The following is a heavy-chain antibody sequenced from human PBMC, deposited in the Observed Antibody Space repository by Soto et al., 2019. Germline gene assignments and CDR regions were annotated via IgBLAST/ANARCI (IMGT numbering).Heavy chain of an antibody. J-gene: IGHJ6*02. V-gene: IGHV1-18*01. CDR2: ISAYNGNT. Sequence: SVKVSCKASGYTFTSYGISWVRQALGQALESTGWISAYNGNTNYAQKLQGRVTMTTDTSTSTAYMELRSLRSDDTAVYYCASPTYYYDSSGYYWHYYGMDVWGQGTTVTVS. CDR3: ASPTYYYDSSGYYWHYYGMDV. CDR1: GYTFTSYG. D-gene: IGHD3-22*01.